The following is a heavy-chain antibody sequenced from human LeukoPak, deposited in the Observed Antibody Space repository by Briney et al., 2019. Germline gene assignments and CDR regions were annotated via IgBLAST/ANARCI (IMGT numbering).Heavy chain of an antibody. Sequence: PGESLRLSCAASGFTVRSNYMSWVRQAPGKGLEWVSVIYSGGSTYYADSVKGRFTISRDNPKNTLYLQMNSLRAEDTAVYYCARGLNWNEGFDYWGQGTLVTVSS. D-gene: IGHD1-20*01. CDR1: GFTVRSNY. CDR2: IYSGGST. V-gene: IGHV3-53*01. J-gene: IGHJ4*02. CDR3: ARGLNWNEGFDY.